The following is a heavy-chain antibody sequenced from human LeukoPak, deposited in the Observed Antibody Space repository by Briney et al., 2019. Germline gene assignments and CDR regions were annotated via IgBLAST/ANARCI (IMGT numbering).Heavy chain of an antibody. J-gene: IGHJ6*02. Sequence: SETLSLTCTVSGGSISSYYWSWIRQPPGKGLEWIGYIYYSGSTNYNPSLKSRVTISVDTSKNQFSLKLSSVTAADTAVYYWARGGYYYGMDVWGQGTTVTVSS. CDR2: IYYSGST. V-gene: IGHV4-59*08. CDR1: GGSISSYY. CDR3: ARGGYYYGMDV.